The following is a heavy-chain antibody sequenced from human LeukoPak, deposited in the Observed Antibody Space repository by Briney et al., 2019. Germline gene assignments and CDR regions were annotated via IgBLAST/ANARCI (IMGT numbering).Heavy chain of an antibody. D-gene: IGHD3-22*01. V-gene: IGHV4-59*01. CDR2: ISYSGST. CDR1: GGSISNYY. J-gene: IGHJ1*01. CDR3: ARVDESRSYYYSDEYFQH. Sequence: SETLSLTCTVSGGSISNYYWSWTRQPPGKGLEWIGYISYSGSTNYNPSLKSRVTISVDTSKNQFSLKLNSVTAADTAVYFCARVDESRSYYYSDEYFQHWGQGTLVTVSS.